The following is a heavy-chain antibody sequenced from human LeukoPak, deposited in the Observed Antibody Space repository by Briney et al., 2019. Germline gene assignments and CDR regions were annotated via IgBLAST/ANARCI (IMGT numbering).Heavy chain of an antibody. J-gene: IGHJ6*02. Sequence: GGTLRLFCATSGYNFDVYCMHWVTHAPRKGLEWGSGISWNGAIMVYADSVKARFTISRDNAKNSLNLQMNSLTAEYTALYYCAKDISTGGFADGYFYGMDAWGQGTTVTVSS. CDR2: ISWNGAIM. V-gene: IGHV3-9*01. CDR1: GYNFDVYC. D-gene: IGHD2-8*02. CDR3: AKDISTGGFADGYFYGMDA.